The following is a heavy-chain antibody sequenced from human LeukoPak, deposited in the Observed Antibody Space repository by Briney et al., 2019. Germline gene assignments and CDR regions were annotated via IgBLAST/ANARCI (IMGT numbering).Heavy chain of an antibody. Sequence: GGSLRLSCAASGFTVSSNYMSWVRQAPGKGLEGVSVIYSGGSTYYADSVKGRFTISRDNSKNTLYLQMNSLRAEDTAVYYCARGTGTVTPTDNWFDPWGQGTLVTVSS. J-gene: IGHJ5*02. D-gene: IGHD4-17*01. V-gene: IGHV3-66*01. CDR1: GFTVSSNY. CDR2: IYSGGST. CDR3: ARGTGTVTPTDNWFDP.